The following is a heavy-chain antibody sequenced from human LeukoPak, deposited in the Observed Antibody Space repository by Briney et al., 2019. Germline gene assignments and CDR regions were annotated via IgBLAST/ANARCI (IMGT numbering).Heavy chain of an antibody. CDR1: GFTFSSSW. V-gene: IGHV3-7*01. J-gene: IGHJ4*02. CDR3: ARDEGVSFDY. Sequence: GGSLRLSCAASGFTFSSSWLTWVRLAPGKGLEWVANINQDGTQKYYVDSVKGRFTISRDNAKNSLYLQMNSLRAEDTAVYYCARDEGVSFDYWGQGTLVTVSS. CDR2: INQDGTQK.